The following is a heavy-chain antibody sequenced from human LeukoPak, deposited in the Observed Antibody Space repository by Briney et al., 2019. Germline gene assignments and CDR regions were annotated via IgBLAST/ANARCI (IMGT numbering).Heavy chain of an antibody. CDR3: ARDYDILTGYYGDAFDI. CDR2: IYTSGST. V-gene: IGHV4-61*02. D-gene: IGHD3-9*01. J-gene: IGHJ3*02. CDR1: GGSISSGSYY. Sequence: SETLSLTCTVSGGSISSGSYYWSWIRQPAGKGLEWIGRIYTSGSTNYNPSLKSRVTISVDTSKNQSSLKLSSVTAADTAVYYCARDYDILTGYYGDAFDIWGQGTMVTVSS.